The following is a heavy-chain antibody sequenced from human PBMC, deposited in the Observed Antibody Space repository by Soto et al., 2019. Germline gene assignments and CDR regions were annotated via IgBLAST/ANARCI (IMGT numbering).Heavy chain of an antibody. V-gene: IGHV4-30-2*05. J-gene: IGHJ4*02. Sequence: PSETLSLTCAVSGGSISSGGYFWSWIRQPPGKGLEWIGYIYHSGSTYYNPSLKSRVTISADTSKNQFSLKVDSVTATDTAIYYCSRLSNGTPADYWGEGTLVTVSS. D-gene: IGHD2-8*01. CDR2: IYHSGST. CDR3: SRLSNGTPADY. CDR1: GGSISSGGYF.